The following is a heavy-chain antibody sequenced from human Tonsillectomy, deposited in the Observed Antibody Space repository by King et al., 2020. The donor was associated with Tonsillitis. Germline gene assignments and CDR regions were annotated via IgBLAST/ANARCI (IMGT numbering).Heavy chain of an antibody. D-gene: IGHD2-2*01. CDR2: IKQDGSEK. CDR1: GFTFSSYW. CDR3: GRGPEHQLPNNWFDP. V-gene: IGHV3-7*01. J-gene: IGHJ5*02. Sequence: VQLVESGGGLVQPGGSLRLSCAASGFTFSSYWMNWVRQAPGKGLEWVANIKQDGSEKYYVDSVKGRFTISRDNAKNSLYLQMNSLRAEDTAVYYCGRGPEHQLPNNWFDPWGQGTLVTVSS.